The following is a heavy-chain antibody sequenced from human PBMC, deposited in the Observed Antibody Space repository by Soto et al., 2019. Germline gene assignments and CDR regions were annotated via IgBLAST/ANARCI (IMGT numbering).Heavy chain of an antibody. V-gene: IGHV4-39*07. CDR2: IYYSGST. J-gene: IGHJ4*02. CDR1: GGSISSSTYY. CDR3: ARETGDSSGYYFHPVDY. D-gene: IGHD3-22*01. Sequence: PSETLSLTCTVSGGSISSSTYYWGWIRQPPGKGLEWIGSIYYSGSTYYNPSLKSRVTISVDTSKNQFSLKLSSVTAADTAVYYCARETGDSSGYYFHPVDYWGQGTLVTVSS.